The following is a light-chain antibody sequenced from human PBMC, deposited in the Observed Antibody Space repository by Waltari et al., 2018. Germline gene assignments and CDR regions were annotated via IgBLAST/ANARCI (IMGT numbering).Light chain of an antibody. V-gene: IGKV3-11*01. Sequence: VLTQSPATLSLSPGEGATLSCRASQSVSADLAWYQQKPGQAHRLLIYGSSTSATVFPDRFSVRGSGTDFSLTISSVEPEDFAVYYCQHTTDWPPAFTFGPGTRVDLK. J-gene: IGKJ3*01. CDR1: QSVSAD. CDR2: GSS. CDR3: QHTTDWPPAFT.